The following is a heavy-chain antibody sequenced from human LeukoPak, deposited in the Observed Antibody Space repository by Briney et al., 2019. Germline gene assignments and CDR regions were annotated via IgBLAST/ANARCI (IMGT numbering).Heavy chain of an antibody. J-gene: IGHJ4*02. CDR2: IYPGDSDT. V-gene: IGHV5-51*01. CDR3: ARQPAAMMSRLYYFDY. Sequence: GESLKISCKGSGYSFTNYWIGWVRQMPGKGLEWMGIIYPGDSDTRYSPSFQGQVTISADKSISTAYLQWSSLKASDTAMYYCARQPAAMMSRLYYFDYWGQGTLVTVPS. CDR1: GYSFTNYW. D-gene: IGHD2-2*01.